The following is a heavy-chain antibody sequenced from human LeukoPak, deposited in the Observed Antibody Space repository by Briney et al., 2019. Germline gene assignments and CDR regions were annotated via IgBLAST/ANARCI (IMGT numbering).Heavy chain of an antibody. Sequence: PGGSLRLSCAASGFTFSSYGMHWVRQAPGKGLEWVAVISYDGSNKYYADSVKGRFTISRDNSKNTLYLQMNSLRAEDTAVYYCAKQGGNGYDAFDIWGQGTMVTVSS. J-gene: IGHJ3*02. D-gene: IGHD5-24*01. CDR1: GFTFSSYG. CDR2: ISYDGSNK. CDR3: AKQGGNGYDAFDI. V-gene: IGHV3-30*18.